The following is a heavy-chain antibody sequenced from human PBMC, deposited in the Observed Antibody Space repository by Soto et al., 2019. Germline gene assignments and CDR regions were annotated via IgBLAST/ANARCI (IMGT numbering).Heavy chain of an antibody. Sequence: GASVKVSCKASGYTFTSYYMHWVRQAPGQGLERMRIINPSCGSRSYAQKFQGRVTMTRDTSTSTVYMELSSLRSEDTAVYYCARTVDYYDSSGLLPKDYYYGMDVWGHGTTVTVSS. V-gene: IGHV1-46*01. D-gene: IGHD3-22*01. CDR1: GYTFTSYY. CDR3: ARTVDYYDSSGLLPKDYYYGMDV. CDR2: INPSCGSR. J-gene: IGHJ6*02.